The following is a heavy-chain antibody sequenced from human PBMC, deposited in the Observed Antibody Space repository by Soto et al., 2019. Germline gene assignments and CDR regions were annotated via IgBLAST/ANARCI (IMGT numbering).Heavy chain of an antibody. D-gene: IGHD5-12*01. Sequence: QLQLQESGPGLVKPSETLSLTCTVSGGSISSSSYRWGWIRQPPGKGLEWIGSIYYSGSTYYNPSLKRRVTISVDTSKNQFSLKLSSVTAADTAVSYCARQKGGYDSALDYWGQGTLVTVSS. V-gene: IGHV4-39*01. CDR2: IYYSGST. CDR1: GGSISSSSYR. J-gene: IGHJ4*02. CDR3: ARQKGGYDSALDY.